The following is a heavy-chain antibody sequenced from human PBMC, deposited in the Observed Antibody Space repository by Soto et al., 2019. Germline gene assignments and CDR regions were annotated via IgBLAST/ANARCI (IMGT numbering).Heavy chain of an antibody. V-gene: IGHV1-69*13. CDR1: GGTFSSYA. CDR2: IIPIFGTA. Sequence: GASVKVSCKASGGTFSSYAISWVRQAPGQGLEWMGGIIPIFGTANYAQKFQGRVTITADESTSTAYMELSSLRSEDTAAYYCARPSYKNRDGYELDYWGQGTLVTVSS. J-gene: IGHJ4*02. CDR3: ARPSYKNRDGYELDY. D-gene: IGHD5-12*01.